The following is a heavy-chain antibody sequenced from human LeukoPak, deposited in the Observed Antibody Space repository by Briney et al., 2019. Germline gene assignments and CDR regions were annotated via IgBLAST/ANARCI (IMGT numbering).Heavy chain of an antibody. V-gene: IGHV1-3*01. Sequence: GASVKVSCKASGDTSTNYAIHWVRQAPGQRLKWMGWINAGNGNTKYSQKFQGRVTITRDTSASTAYMELSSLRSEDTAVYYCAREGIAAPGDSWGQGTLVTVSS. CDR3: AREGIAAPGDS. D-gene: IGHD6-13*01. J-gene: IGHJ4*02. CDR1: GDTSTNYA. CDR2: INAGNGNT.